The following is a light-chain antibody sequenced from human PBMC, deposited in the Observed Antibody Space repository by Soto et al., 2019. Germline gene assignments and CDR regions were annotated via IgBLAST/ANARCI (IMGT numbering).Light chain of an antibody. CDR1: QSVSGY. J-gene: IGKJ1*01. Sequence: EIVMTQSADTLSVSPGERATLSCRASQSVSGYVAWYQQKPGQAPRLLIYDASSRANGIPARFAGSGSGTDFSLTISSIQPEDFAVHYCQQRGTWPTFGQGTKVDIK. CDR3: QQRGTWPT. CDR2: DAS. V-gene: IGKV3-11*01.